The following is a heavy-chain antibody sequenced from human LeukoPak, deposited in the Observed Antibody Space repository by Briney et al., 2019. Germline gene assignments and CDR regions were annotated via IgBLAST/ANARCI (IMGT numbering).Heavy chain of an antibody. J-gene: IGHJ6*02. CDR1: GYTFTSYG. CDR2: ISAYNGNT. CDR3: ARDVAAAGIPYYYYGMDV. D-gene: IGHD6-13*01. V-gene: IGHV1-18*01. Sequence: ASVKVSCKASGYTFTSYGNSWVRQAPGQGLEWMGWISAYNGNTNYAQKLQGRVTMTTDTSTSTAYMELRSLRSDDTAVYYCARDVAAAGIPYYYYGMDVWGQGTTVTVSS.